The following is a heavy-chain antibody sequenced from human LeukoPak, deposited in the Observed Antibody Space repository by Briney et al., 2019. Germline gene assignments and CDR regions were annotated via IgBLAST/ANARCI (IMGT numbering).Heavy chain of an antibody. CDR3: ARDRRQLVIYYYGMDV. D-gene: IGHD6-13*01. Sequence: GGSLRLSCAASGFTFSDYYMSWIRQAPGKGLEWVSYISSSSSYTNYADSVKGRFTISRDNAKNSLYLQMNSPRAEDTAVYYCARDRRQLVIYYYGMDVWGKGTTVTVSS. V-gene: IGHV3-11*06. J-gene: IGHJ6*04. CDR1: GFTFSDYY. CDR2: ISSSSSYT.